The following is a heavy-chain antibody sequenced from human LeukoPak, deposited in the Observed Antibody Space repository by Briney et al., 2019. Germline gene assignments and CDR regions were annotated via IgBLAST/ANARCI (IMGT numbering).Heavy chain of an antibody. D-gene: IGHD5-18*01. V-gene: IGHV4-59*11. CDR3: ARAPGYSYGYAFDY. Sequence: KPSETLSLTCTVSGGSISSHYWSWIRQPPGKGLEWIGYIYYSGSTNYNPSLKSRVTISVDTSKNQFSLKLSSVTAADTAVYYCARAPGYSYGYAFDYWGQGTLVTVSS. CDR2: IYYSGST. CDR1: GGSISSHY. J-gene: IGHJ4*02.